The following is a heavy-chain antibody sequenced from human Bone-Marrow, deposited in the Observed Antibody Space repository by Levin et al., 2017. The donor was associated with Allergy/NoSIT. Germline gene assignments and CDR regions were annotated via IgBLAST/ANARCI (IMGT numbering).Heavy chain of an antibody. CDR2: ISGSGGST. J-gene: IGHJ4*02. CDR1: GFTFSSYA. D-gene: IGHD3-22*01. CDR3: AKDYYYDSSGYYYNPQY. Sequence: PSETLSLTCAASGFTFSSYAMSWVRQAPGKGLEWVSAISGSGGSTYYADSVKGRFTISRDNSKNTLYLQMNSLRAEDTAVYYCAKDYYYDSSGYYYNPQYWGQGTLVTVSS. V-gene: IGHV3-23*01.